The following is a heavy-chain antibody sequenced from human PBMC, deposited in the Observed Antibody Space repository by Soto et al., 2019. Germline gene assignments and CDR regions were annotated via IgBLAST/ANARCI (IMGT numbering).Heavy chain of an antibody. CDR1: GGSISSSSYY. CDR3: ARQVVDGTVAGSGSFDY. CDR2: LYYSGST. D-gene: IGHD3-10*01. J-gene: IGHJ4*02. Sequence: QLQLQESGPGLVKPSETLSLTCTVSGGSISSSSYYWGWIRQPPGMGLEWIGSLYYSGSTYYNSSLKSRVTISVDTSENQISLKLSAVTAADTAMYYCARQVVDGTVAGSGSFDYWGQGTLVTVSS. V-gene: IGHV4-39*01.